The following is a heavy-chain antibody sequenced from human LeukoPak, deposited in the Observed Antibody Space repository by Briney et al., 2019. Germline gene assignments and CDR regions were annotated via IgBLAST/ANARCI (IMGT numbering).Heavy chain of an antibody. D-gene: IGHD3-9*01. CDR2: TKQDGSEK. CDR1: GFTFSSYW. V-gene: IGHV3-7*01. Sequence: GGSLRLSCAASGFTFSSYWMSWVRQAPGKGLEWVANTKQDGSEKYYVDSVKGRFTISRDNAKNSLYLQMNSLRAEDTAVYYCARTRADILTGYPYFDYWGQGTLVTVSS. J-gene: IGHJ4*02. CDR3: ARTRADILTGYPYFDY.